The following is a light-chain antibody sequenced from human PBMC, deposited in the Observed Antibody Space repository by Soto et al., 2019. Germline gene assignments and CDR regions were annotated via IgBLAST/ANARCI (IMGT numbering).Light chain of an antibody. CDR3: QQYKGYWT. J-gene: IGKJ1*01. Sequence: DIQMTQSPSTLSASVGDRVTITCRASQSISDSLAWYQQKPGKAPKLLIYEASSIKSGVPSRFSGSRSGTEYTLTISSLQPDDFATYYCQQYKGYWTFGQGTKVEIK. CDR1: QSISDS. V-gene: IGKV1-5*03. CDR2: EAS.